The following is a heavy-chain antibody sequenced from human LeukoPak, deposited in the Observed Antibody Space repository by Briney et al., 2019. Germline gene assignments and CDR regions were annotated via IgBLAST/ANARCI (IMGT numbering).Heavy chain of an antibody. CDR2: ISYDGSNK. J-gene: IGHJ3*02. CDR3: AKEGRGLAAAGQKTKDAFDI. Sequence: GGSLRLSCAASGFTFSSYGMHWVRQAPGKGLEWVAVISYDGSNKYYADSVKGRFTISRDNSKNTLYPQMNSLRAEDTAVYHCAKEGRGLAAAGQKTKDAFDIWGQGTMVTVSS. CDR1: GFTFSSYG. D-gene: IGHD6-13*01. V-gene: IGHV3-30*18.